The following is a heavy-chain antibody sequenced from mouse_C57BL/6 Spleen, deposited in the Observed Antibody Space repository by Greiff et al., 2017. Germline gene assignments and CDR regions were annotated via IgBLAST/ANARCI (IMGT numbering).Heavy chain of an antibody. V-gene: IGHV1-52*01. CDR2: IDPSDSET. Sequence: VQLQQSGAELVRPGSSVKLSCKASGYTFTSYWMHWVKQRPIQGLEWIGNIDPSDSETHYNQKFKDKATLTVDKSSSTAYMQLSSLTSEDSAVYYCARNYYDYTYAMDYWGQGTSVTVSS. CDR3: ARNYYDYTYAMDY. J-gene: IGHJ4*01. CDR1: GYTFTSYW. D-gene: IGHD2-4*01.